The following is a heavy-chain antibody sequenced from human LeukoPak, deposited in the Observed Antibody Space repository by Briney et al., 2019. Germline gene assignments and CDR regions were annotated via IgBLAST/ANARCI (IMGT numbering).Heavy chain of an antibody. J-gene: IGHJ4*02. D-gene: IGHD4-23*01. CDR2: IFYSGST. Sequence: SETLSLTCTVSGDSINSNSYSWGWIRQPPGQGLEWIGIIFYSGSTYYTPSLQSRVSISVDTSKKHFSLKLSSVTAADTAVYYCARRGVPGGNLVFDWGQGTLVSVSS. V-gene: IGHV4-39*02. CDR1: GDSINSNSYS. CDR3: ARRGVPGGNLVFD.